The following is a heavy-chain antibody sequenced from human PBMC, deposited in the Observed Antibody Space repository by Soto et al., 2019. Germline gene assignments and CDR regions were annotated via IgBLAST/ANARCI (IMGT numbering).Heavy chain of an antibody. CDR1: GYTFTSYA. Sequence: QVQLVQSGAEEKKPGASVKVSCKASGYTFTSYAMHWVRQAPGQRLEWMGWINAGNGNTKYSQKFQGRVTITRDTSASTAYMELSSLRSEDTAVYYCARSIVVVTALDYWGQATLVTVSS. J-gene: IGHJ4*02. D-gene: IGHD2-21*02. V-gene: IGHV1-3*05. CDR3: ARSIVVVTALDY. CDR2: INAGNGNT.